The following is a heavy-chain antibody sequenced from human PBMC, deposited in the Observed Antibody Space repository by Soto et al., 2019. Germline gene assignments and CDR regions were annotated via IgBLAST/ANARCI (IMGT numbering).Heavy chain of an antibody. CDR1: GGSISSGDYY. CDR2: IYYSGST. CDR3: AREQSVPATLNWFDP. J-gene: IGHJ5*02. D-gene: IGHD2-2*01. Sequence: SETLSLTCTVSGGSISSGDYYWSWIRQPPGKGLEWIGYIYYSGSTYYNPSLKSRVTISVDTSKNQFSLKLSSVTAADTAVYYCAREQSVPATLNWFDPWGQGTLVTVSS. V-gene: IGHV4-30-4*01.